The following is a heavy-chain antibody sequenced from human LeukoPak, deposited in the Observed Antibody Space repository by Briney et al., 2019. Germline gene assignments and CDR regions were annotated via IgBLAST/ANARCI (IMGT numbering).Heavy chain of an antibody. J-gene: IGHJ4*02. CDR3: ARPYGGQGY. D-gene: IGHD4-23*01. Sequence: GGSLRLSCAASGFTFSNHETNWVRQAPGKGPEWLSYISSSGGTIYYADSVKGRFTISRDNARNSLYLQMNSLRAEDTAVYYCARPYGGQGYWGQGTLVTVSS. CDR2: ISSSGGTI. V-gene: IGHV3-48*03. CDR1: GFTFSNHE.